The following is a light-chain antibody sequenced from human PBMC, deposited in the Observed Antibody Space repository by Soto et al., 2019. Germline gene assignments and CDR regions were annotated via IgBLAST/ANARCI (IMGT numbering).Light chain of an antibody. Sequence: AIQMTQSPSSLSASVGDRVTITCRASQDIRNDLGWYQQRPGNAPKLLIYGASTLNSGVPSRFSGSGSGTDFTLTISRLQPEDFASYYCLQDFDSFPTFGAGTKLEIK. J-gene: IGKJ4*01. CDR1: QDIRND. CDR3: LQDFDSFPT. V-gene: IGKV1-6*01. CDR2: GAS.